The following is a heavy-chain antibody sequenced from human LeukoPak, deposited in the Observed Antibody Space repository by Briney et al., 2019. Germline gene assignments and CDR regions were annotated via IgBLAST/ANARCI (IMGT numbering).Heavy chain of an antibody. Sequence: SETLSLTCAVYGGSFSGYYWSWIRQPPGKGLEWIGYIYYSGSTSYNPSLKSRVAISVDTSKNQFSLKLSSVTAADTAVYYCARAYSGTYHVFDYWGQGALVTVSS. CDR1: GGSFSGYY. CDR3: ARAYSGTYHVFDY. V-gene: IGHV4-59*01. D-gene: IGHD1-26*01. J-gene: IGHJ4*02. CDR2: IYYSGST.